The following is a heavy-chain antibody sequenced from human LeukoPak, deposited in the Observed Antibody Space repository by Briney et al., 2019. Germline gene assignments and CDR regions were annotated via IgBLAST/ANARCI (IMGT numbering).Heavy chain of an antibody. Sequence: GGSLRLSCAASGFTFSTYDMRWVRQAPGKGAEWGSGFSGSDGSAYYADSVKGRFTISRDNCKNTLYVKMNSLRADDTAIYYCAKPLYNSGWYGGGDSWGQGTLVTVSS. CDR1: GFTFSTYD. V-gene: IGHV3-23*01. CDR3: AKPLYNSGWYGGGDS. J-gene: IGHJ5*02. CDR2: FSGSDGSA. D-gene: IGHD6-19*01.